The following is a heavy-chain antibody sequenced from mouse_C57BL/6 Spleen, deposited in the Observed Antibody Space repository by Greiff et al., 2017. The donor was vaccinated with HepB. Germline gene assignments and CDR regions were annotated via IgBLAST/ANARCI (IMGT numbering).Heavy chain of an antibody. CDR1: GFSFNTYA. CDR2: IRSKSNNYAT. D-gene: IGHD2-4*01. J-gene: IGHJ1*03. V-gene: IGHV10-1*01. CDR3: VRRRDDYRGYFDV. Sequence: EVQRVESGGGLVQPKGSLKLSCAASGFSFNTYAMNWVRQAPGKGLEWVARIRSKSNNYATYYADSVKDRFTISRDDSESMLYLQMHNLKTEDTAMYYCVRRRDDYRGYFDVWGTGTTVTVSS.